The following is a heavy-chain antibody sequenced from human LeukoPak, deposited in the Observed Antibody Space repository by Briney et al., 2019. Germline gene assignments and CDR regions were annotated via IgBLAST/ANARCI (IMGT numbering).Heavy chain of an antibody. CDR2: ISSSSSYI. Sequence: GGSLRLSCAASGFTFSSYRMNWVRQAPGKGLEWVSSISSSSSYIYYADSVKGRFTISRDNAKNSLYLQMNSLRAEDTAVYYCARGRGTAAVNYWGQGTLVTVSS. J-gene: IGHJ4*02. CDR3: ARGRGTAAVNY. D-gene: IGHD6-13*01. V-gene: IGHV3-21*01. CDR1: GFTFSSYR.